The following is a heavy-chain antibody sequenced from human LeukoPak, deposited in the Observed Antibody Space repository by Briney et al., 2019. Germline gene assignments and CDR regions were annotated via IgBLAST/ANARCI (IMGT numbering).Heavy chain of an antibody. D-gene: IGHD1-14*01. CDR3: ARTTAWARTKFDY. CDR1: GYTFTAYG. V-gene: IGHV1-18*01. J-gene: IGHJ4*02. Sequence: GASVKVSCKASGYTFTAYGFTWVRQAPGQGPEWMGWISTYSDNANYAQNLQGRVTMTTDTSTTTAYMELRSLRSDDTAVYYCARTTAWARTKFDYWGQGTLVTVSS. CDR2: ISTYSDNA.